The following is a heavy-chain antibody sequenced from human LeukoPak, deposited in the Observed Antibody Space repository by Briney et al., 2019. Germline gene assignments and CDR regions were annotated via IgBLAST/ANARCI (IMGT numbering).Heavy chain of an antibody. Sequence: ASVKVSCKVSGYTLTELSMHWVRQAPGKGLEWMGGFDPEDGETIYAQKFQGRVTMTEDTSTDTAYMELSSLRSEDTAVYYCATTRAAAGTAHYYYYGMDVWGQGTTVTVSS. CDR2: FDPEDGET. CDR1: GYTLTELS. V-gene: IGHV1-24*01. CDR3: ATTRAAAGTAHYYYYGMDV. J-gene: IGHJ6*02. D-gene: IGHD6-13*01.